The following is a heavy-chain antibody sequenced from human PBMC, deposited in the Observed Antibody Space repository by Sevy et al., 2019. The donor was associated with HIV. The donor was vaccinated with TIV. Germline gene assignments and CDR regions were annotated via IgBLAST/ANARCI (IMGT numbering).Heavy chain of an antibody. Sequence: GGSLRLSCAASGFTFSSYAMSWVRQAPGKGLEWVSAISGSGGSTYYADSVKGRFTISRDNSKKTLYLQMNSLRAEDTAVYYCAKDPNPYSSSWYDDYWGQGTLVTVSS. J-gene: IGHJ4*02. D-gene: IGHD6-13*01. CDR3: AKDPNPYSSSWYDDY. CDR2: ISGSGGST. V-gene: IGHV3-23*01. CDR1: GFTFSSYA.